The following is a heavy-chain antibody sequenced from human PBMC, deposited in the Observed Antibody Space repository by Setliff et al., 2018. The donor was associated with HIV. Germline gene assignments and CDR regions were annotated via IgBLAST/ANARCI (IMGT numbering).Heavy chain of an antibody. CDR2: IEPSSGGT. V-gene: IGHV1-2*06. CDR1: GYTFTAYY. D-gene: IGHD6-13*01. J-gene: IGHJ3*02. Sequence: EASVKVSCKASGYTFTAYYIHWVRQAPGHGLQLMGRIEPSSGGTNYIQKFQGRVTITRDTSISTAFMDLSRLRSDDTAVYYCARDPGYKSSWYGAFDIWGQGTMVTVS. CDR3: ARDPGYKSSWYGAFDI.